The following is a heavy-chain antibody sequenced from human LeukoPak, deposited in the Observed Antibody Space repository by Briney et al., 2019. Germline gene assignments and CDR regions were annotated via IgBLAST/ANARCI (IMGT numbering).Heavy chain of an antibody. CDR2: ISGSGENT. J-gene: IGHJ4*02. Sequence: PGGSLRLSCAASGFTFSTYVMSWVRQAPGKGLELVSGISGSGENTYHADSVKGRFTISRDNSKNTLYLQMNSLRAEDTAVYYCAKGSGYDTDFDYWGQGTLVTVSS. CDR1: GFTFSTYV. CDR3: AKGSGYDTDFDY. V-gene: IGHV3-23*01. D-gene: IGHD3-9*01.